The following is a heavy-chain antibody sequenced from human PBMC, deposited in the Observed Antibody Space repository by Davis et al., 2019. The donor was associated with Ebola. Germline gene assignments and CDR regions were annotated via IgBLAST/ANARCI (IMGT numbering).Heavy chain of an antibody. D-gene: IGHD1-26*01. CDR1: GGSFSGYY. Sequence: MPSETLSLTCAVYGGSFSGYYWSWIRQPPGKGPEWIGEINHSGSTNYNPSLKSRVTISVDTSKNQFSLKLSSVTAADTAVYYCARVIGLNWFDPWGQGTLVTVSS. J-gene: IGHJ5*02. CDR2: INHSGST. CDR3: ARVIGLNWFDP. V-gene: IGHV4-34*01.